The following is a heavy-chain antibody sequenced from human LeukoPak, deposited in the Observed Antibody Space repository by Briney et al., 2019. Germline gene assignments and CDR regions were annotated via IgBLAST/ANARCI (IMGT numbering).Heavy chain of an antibody. CDR2: IRYDGSNT. V-gene: IGHV3-30*02. CDR1: GFTFNSYG. J-gene: IGHJ4*02. Sequence: GGSLRLSCAASGFTFNSYGIHWVRQAPGKGLEWVAFIRYDGSNTYHADSVRGRFTISRDNSKNSLYLQMNSLRAEDTAVYYCARTSMSAAGNFDYWGQGTLVTVSS. CDR3: ARTSMSAAGNFDY. D-gene: IGHD6-13*01.